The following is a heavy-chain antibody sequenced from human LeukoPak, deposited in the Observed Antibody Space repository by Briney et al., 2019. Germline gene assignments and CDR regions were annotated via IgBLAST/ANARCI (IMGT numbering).Heavy chain of an antibody. CDR2: MNPNSGNT. J-gene: IGHJ4*02. CDR1: GYTFTSYD. D-gene: IGHD3-3*01. Sequence: GASVKVSXKASGYTFTSYDINWVRQATGQGLEWMGWMNPNSGNTGYAQKFQGRVTITRNTSISTAYMELSSLRSEDTAVYYCARTYWYYDFWSHHFYFDYWGPGTLVTVSS. CDR3: ARTYWYYDFWSHHFYFDY. V-gene: IGHV1-8*03.